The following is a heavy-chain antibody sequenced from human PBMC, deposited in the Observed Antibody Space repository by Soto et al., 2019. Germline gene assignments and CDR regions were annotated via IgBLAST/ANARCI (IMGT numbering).Heavy chain of an antibody. V-gene: IGHV1-3*01. CDR3: ARVGAAAGPFDY. D-gene: IGHD6-13*01. CDR1: GYTFTSYA. J-gene: IGHJ4*02. CDR2: INAGNGNT. Sequence: ASVQVSCKASGYTFTSYAMHWVRQAPGQRLEWMGWINAGNGNTKYSQKFQGRVTITRDTSASTAYMELSSLRSEDTAVYYCARVGAAAGPFDYWGQGTLVTVSS.